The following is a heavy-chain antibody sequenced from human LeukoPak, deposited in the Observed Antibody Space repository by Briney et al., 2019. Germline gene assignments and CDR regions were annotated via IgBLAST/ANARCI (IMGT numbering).Heavy chain of an antibody. J-gene: IGHJ6*03. CDR1: GGSFSGYY. Sequence: PSETLSLTCAVYGGSFSGYYWSWIRQPPRKGLEWIGEINHSGSTNYNPSLKSRVTISVDTSENQFSLKLSSATAADTAVYYCARAGLVVPAAILSYYYYYMDVWGKGTTVTVSS. CDR3: ARAGLVVPAAILSYYYYYMDV. V-gene: IGHV4-34*01. D-gene: IGHD2-2*02. CDR2: INHSGST.